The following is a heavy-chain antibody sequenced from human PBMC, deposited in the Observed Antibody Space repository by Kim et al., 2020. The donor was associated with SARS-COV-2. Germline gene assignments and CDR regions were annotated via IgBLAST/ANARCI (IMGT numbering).Heavy chain of an antibody. CDR3: ARSSYSTASGIDF. CDR1: GFSLTTSGMC. V-gene: IGHV2-70*12. D-gene: IGHD6-6*01. CDR2: IDWDDDK. Sequence: SGPTLVKSTQTLTLTCTFSGFSLTTSGMCVSWIRQRPGKALEWLALIDWDDDKDYSTSLKTRLTISKDTSKNQVVLTLTNMDPVDTATYYCARSSYSTASGIDFGGQGTLVTVSS. J-gene: IGHJ4*02.